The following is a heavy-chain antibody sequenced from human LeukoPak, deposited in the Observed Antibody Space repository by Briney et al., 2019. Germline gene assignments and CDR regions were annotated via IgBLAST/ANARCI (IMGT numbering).Heavy chain of an antibody. Sequence: GGSLRLSCTASGFTISCNYMSWVRQAPGKGLEWVSVIYSGGDTYYADSVKGRFTISRDISENTLYLQMDNLRAEDTAFYYCARSPPASPFDYWGQGTLVTVSS. D-gene: IGHD2-2*01. CDR3: ARSPPASPFDY. CDR1: GFTISCNY. V-gene: IGHV3-53*01. CDR2: IYSGGDT. J-gene: IGHJ4*02.